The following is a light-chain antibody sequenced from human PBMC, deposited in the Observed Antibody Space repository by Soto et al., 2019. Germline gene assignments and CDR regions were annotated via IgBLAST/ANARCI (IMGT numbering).Light chain of an antibody. J-gene: IGKJ3*01. V-gene: IGKV3-20*01. CDR2: GAS. CDR1: QSVSSNY. Sequence: EIVLTQSPGTLSLSPGERATLSCRASQSVSSNYLAWYQQKPGQAPRLLMYGASTRATGISDRFSGSGSGTDFTLTISRLEPEDFAVYYCQQYGVSPGFTFGPGTKVDIK. CDR3: QQYGVSPGFT.